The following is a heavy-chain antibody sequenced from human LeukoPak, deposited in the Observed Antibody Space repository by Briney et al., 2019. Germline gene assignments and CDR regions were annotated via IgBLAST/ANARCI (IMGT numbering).Heavy chain of an antibody. CDR2: ISAYNGNT. CDR1: GYTFTSYG. CDR3: ARTYYYDSSGYYLGGYFDY. V-gene: IGHV1-18*01. D-gene: IGHD3-22*01. J-gene: IGHJ4*02. Sequence: EASVKVSCKASGYTFTSYGISWVRQAPGQGLEWMGWISAYNGNTNYAQKLQGRVTMTTDTSTSTAYMELRSLRSDDTGVYYCARTYYYDSSGYYLGGYFDYWGQGTLVTVSS.